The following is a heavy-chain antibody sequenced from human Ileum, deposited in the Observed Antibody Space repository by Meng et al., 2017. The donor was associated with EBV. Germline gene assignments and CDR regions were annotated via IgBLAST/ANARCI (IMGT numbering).Heavy chain of an antibody. D-gene: IGHD3-22*01. CDR2: TSHSGST. CDR1: GGSTSRSAW. J-gene: IGHJ4*02. Sequence: QVSRQGPGSGLVRPSGALSSTCAVSGGSTSRSAWWSWVRQPPGKGLEWIGETSHSGSTNYSPSLKSRVTISLDKSKNQLSLKLNSVTAADTAVYYCASSDYYRSDYWGQGTLVTVSS. CDR3: ASSDYYRSDY. V-gene: IGHV4-4*02.